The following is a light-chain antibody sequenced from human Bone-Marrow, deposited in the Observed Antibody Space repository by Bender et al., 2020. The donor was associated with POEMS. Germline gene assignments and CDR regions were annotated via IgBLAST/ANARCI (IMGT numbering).Light chain of an antibody. CDR3: CSYGGNYIWI. V-gene: IGLV3-21*03. J-gene: IGLJ2*01. CDR1: GIGTRS. CDR2: DDR. Sequence: SYVLTQPPSVSVAPGKTATITCGGNGIGTRSVHWYQLKPGQAPVMVVYDDRDRPSGIPARFSGSNSGNTATLTISRVEAGDEADYYCCSYGGNYIWIFGGGTKLTVL.